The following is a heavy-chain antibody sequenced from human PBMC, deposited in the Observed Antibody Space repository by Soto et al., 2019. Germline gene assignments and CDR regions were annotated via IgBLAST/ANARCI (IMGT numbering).Heavy chain of an antibody. J-gene: IGHJ4*02. CDR1: GFIFTRYS. CDR3: ARESEDLTSNFDY. Sequence: GGSLRLSCAASGFIFTRYSMNWVRQAPGRGLEWVSSISSTTNYIYYGDSMKGRFTISRDNAKNSLYLEMNSLRAEDTAVYYCARESEDLTSNFDYWGQGTLVTVSS. CDR2: ISSTTNYI. V-gene: IGHV3-21*06.